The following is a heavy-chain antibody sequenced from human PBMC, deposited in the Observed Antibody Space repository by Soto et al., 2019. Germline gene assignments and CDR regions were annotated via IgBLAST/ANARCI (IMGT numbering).Heavy chain of an antibody. CDR2: IYWDDDK. CDR1: GFSLSTSGVG. Sequence: SGPTLGNPTRTLTLTCTFSGFSLSTSGVGVGWIRQPPGKALEWLTFIYWDDDKRYSPSLKSRLTITKDTSKNQVVLTMTNMDPVDTATYYCARLVAAGITYYFDSWGQGTLVTVSS. V-gene: IGHV2-5*02. CDR3: ARLVAAGITYYFDS. J-gene: IGHJ4*02. D-gene: IGHD2-21*01.